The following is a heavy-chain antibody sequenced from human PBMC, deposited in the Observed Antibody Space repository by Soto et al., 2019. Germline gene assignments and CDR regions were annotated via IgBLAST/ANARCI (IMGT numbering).Heavy chain of an antibody. J-gene: IGHJ5*02. CDR3: ARGRTTIHDNWSLIGDP. CDR1: GYTFTSYG. D-gene: IGHD1-20*01. CDR2: ISAYNGNT. Sequence: QVQLVQSGAEVKKPGASVKFSCKASGYTFTSYGITWGRQAPGRGLEWMGWISAYNGNTNYAQKLQGRVTMTRDTPTSTAYMELRSLRYDDTAVYYGARGRTTIHDNWSLIGDPWGQGTLVTVSS. V-gene: IGHV1-18*01.